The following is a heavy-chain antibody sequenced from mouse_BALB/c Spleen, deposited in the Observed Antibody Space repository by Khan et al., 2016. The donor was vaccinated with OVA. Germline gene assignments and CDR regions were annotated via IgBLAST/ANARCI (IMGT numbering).Heavy chain of an antibody. CDR2: IWSDGST. CDR1: GFSLTDYG. Sequence: QVQLKESGPGLVAPSQSLSITCTISGFSLTDYGVHWVRQPPGRGLEWLVVIWSDGSTTYNSALKSRLSIIKDNSKSQIFLKMNSLQTDYTAMYYCARQTYYHYYIVDYWGQGTSVTVSS. V-gene: IGHV2-6-1*01. D-gene: IGHD2-10*01. CDR3: ARQTYYHYYIVDY. J-gene: IGHJ4*01.